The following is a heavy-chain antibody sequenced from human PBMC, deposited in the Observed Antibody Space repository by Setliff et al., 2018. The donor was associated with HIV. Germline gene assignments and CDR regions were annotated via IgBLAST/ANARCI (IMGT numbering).Heavy chain of an antibody. CDR2: IDPSGGST. CDR3: GRDSSFGERPNWFDP. D-gene: IGHD3-10*01. CDR1: GYTFIKYY. J-gene: IGHJ5*02. Sequence: GASVKVSCKAFGYTFIKYYMHWVRQAPGQGLEWMGIIDPSGGSTRYAQKFQGRVTMTRDTSTNTVYVELSSLRSEDTAVYYCGRDSSFGERPNWFDPWGQGTLVTVSS. V-gene: IGHV1-46*01.